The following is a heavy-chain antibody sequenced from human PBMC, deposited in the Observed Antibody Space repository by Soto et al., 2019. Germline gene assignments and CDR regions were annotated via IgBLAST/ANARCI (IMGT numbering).Heavy chain of an antibody. CDR3: AKDGFAPGYCSSTSCFPPGNYGMDV. J-gene: IGHJ6*02. Sequence: PGGSLRLSCAASGFTFSSYAMSWVRQAPGKGLEWVSAISGSGGSTYYADSVKGRFTISRDNSKNTLYLQMDSLRAEDTAVYYCAKDGFAPGYCSSTSCFPPGNYGMDVWGQGTTVTVSS. CDR2: ISGSGGST. V-gene: IGHV3-23*01. CDR1: GFTFSSYA. D-gene: IGHD2-2*01.